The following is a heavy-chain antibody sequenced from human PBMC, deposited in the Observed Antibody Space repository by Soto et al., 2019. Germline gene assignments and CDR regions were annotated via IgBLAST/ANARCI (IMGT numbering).Heavy chain of an antibody. CDR2: TSYTGST. D-gene: IGHD4-17*01. Sequence: QVQLQESGPGLVKPSQTLSLTCTVSGGSISSGDCYWSWIRQPPGKGLEWIAYTSYTGSTYYNPSLKSRVTISVDPSKNQFSLKLSSVTAADTAVYYCARQFDYQHDYWGQGTLVTVSS. V-gene: IGHV4-30-4*01. CDR3: ARQFDYQHDY. CDR1: GGSISSGDCY. J-gene: IGHJ4*02.